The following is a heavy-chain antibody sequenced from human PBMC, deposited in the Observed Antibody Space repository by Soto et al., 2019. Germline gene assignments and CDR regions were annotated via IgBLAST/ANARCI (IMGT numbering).Heavy chain of an antibody. CDR3: ARIKGYSSHSSMDV. CDR1: GGSISSYY. CDR2: IYYSGST. Sequence: SETLSLTCTVSGGSISSYYWSWIRQPPGKGLEWIGYIYYSGSTNYNPSLKSRVTISVDTSKNQFSLKLSSVTAADTAVYYCARIKGYSSHSSMDVWGQGTTVTVSS. J-gene: IGHJ6*02. V-gene: IGHV4-59*01. D-gene: IGHD6-13*01.